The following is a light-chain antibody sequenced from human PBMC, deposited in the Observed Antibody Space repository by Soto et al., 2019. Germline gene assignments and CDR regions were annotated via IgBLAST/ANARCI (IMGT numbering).Light chain of an antibody. CDR2: END. CDR3: GTWDSSLRAGG. V-gene: IGLV1-51*02. CDR1: SSNIGSNY. J-gene: IGLJ2*01. Sequence: QSVLTQPPSVSAAPGQKVTISCSGSSSNIGSNYVCWYQQLPGTAPRLLIYENDKRPSGIPDRFSGSKSGTSATLDITGLQTGDEADYSCGTWDSSLRAGGFGGGTQLTVL.